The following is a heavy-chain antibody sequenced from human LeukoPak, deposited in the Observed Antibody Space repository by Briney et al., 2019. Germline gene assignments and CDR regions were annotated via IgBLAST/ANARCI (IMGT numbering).Heavy chain of an antibody. Sequence: PGGSLRLSCAASGFTFSSYAMSWVRQAPGKGLVWVSRIDNDGRGTSYADSVNGRFTISRDNAKNRLYLQMNSLRAEDTAVYYCASLNYGPDYWGQGTLVTVSS. CDR2: IDNDGRGT. CDR1: GFTFSSYA. V-gene: IGHV3-74*01. CDR3: ASLNYGPDY. D-gene: IGHD3-16*01. J-gene: IGHJ4*02.